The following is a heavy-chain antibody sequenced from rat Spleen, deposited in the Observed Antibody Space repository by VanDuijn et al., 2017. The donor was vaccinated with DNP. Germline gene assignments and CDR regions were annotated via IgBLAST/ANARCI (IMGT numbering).Heavy chain of an antibody. V-gene: IGHV3-1*01. CDR1: GFSITSSY. Sequence: EVQLQESGPGLVKPSHSLSLTCSVTGFSITSSYKWNWIRKFPESKVEWMGYISYSGSTSYNPSLKSRISITRDTSKNQFFLQLNSVTTEDTATYYCARWNYYGYNGGFDYWGQGVLVTVSS. D-gene: IGHD1-9*01. CDR2: ISYSGST. CDR3: ARWNYYGYNGGFDY. J-gene: IGHJ2*01.